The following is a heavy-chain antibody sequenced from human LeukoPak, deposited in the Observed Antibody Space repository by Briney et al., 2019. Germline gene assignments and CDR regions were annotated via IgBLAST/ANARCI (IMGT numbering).Heavy chain of an antibody. D-gene: IGHD5-18*01. CDR1: GGSISSGNYY. V-gene: IGHV4-31*03. CDR3: ARGGGYSYNNLDY. J-gene: IGHJ4*02. CDR2: IYDSGST. Sequence: SQTLSLTCTVSGGSISSGNYYWSWIRQHPGKGLEWIGYIYDSGSTYYNPYLKSRVTISVDTSKNQFSLKLSSVAAADTAVYYCARGGGYSYNNLDYWGQGILVTVSS.